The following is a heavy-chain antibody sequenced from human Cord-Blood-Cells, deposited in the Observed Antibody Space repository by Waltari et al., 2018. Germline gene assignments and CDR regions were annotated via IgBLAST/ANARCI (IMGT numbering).Heavy chain of an antibody. D-gene: IGHD6-6*01. CDR2: IRSKANSYAT. Sequence: EVQLVVSGGGLVQPGGSLQLSCAASGFTFSGCAMHWLRQASGKVLEWVGRIRSKANSYATAYAASVKGRFTISRDDSKNTAYLQMNSLKTEDTAVYYCTSRIAARQDYWGQGTLVTVSS. CDR3: TSRIAARQDY. CDR1: GFTFSGCA. V-gene: IGHV3-73*02. J-gene: IGHJ4*02.